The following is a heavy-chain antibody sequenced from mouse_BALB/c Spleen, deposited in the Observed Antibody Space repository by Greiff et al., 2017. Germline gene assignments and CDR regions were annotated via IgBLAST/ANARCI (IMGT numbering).Heavy chain of an antibody. D-gene: IGHD2-3*01. V-gene: IGHV1S81*02. CDR1: GYTFTSYY. J-gene: IGHJ4*01. CDR3: TRWLLYYYAMDY. CDR2: INPSNGGT. Sequence: QVQLQQPGAELVKPGASVKLSCKASGYTFTSYYMYWVKQRPGQGLEWIGGINPSNGGTNFNEKFKSKATLTVDKSSSTAYMQLSSLTSEDSAVYYCTRWLLYYYAMDYWGQGTSVTVSS.